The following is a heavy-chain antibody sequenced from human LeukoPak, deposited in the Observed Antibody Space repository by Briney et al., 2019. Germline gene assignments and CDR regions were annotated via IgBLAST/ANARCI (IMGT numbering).Heavy chain of an antibody. CDR2: ISGSGGST. Sequence: GGSLRLSCAASGFTFSSYAMSWVRQAPGKGLEWVSAISGSGGSTYYADSVKGRFTISRDNSKNTLYLQMNSLRAEDTAVYYCARAQLGLLYYFDYWGQGTLVTVSS. CDR1: GFTFSSYA. D-gene: IGHD7-27*01. CDR3: ARAQLGLLYYFDY. J-gene: IGHJ4*02. V-gene: IGHV3-23*01.